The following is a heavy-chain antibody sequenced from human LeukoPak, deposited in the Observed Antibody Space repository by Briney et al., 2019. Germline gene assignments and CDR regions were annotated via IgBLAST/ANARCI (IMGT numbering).Heavy chain of an antibody. CDR3: ARSGYCSGGSCYPEDYFDY. D-gene: IGHD2-15*01. V-gene: IGHV4-38-2*01. Sequence: NASETLSLTCAVSGYSISSGYYWGWIRQPPGKGLEWIGSIYHSGSTYYNPSLKSRVTISVDTSKNQFSLKLSSVTAADTAVYYCARSGYCSGGSCYPEDYFDYWGHGTLVTVSS. J-gene: IGHJ4*01. CDR1: GYSISSGYY. CDR2: IYHSGST.